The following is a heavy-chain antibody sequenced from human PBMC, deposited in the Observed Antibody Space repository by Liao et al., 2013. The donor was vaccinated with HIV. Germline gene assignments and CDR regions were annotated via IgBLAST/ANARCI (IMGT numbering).Heavy chain of an antibody. CDR3: ARSHYGDYAGVGY. CDR1: GGSMSSDDYS. D-gene: IGHD4-17*01. J-gene: IGHJ4*02. Sequence: QLQLQESGPGLVKPSETLSLTCTVSGGSMSSDDYSWNWIRQAPGKGLEWIGYVYHTGATNNNPSLNSRLTMSVDGSMSHFSLELRSVTAADTAVYYCARSHYGDYAGVGYWGQGTLVTVSS. CDR2: VYHTGAT. V-gene: IGHV4-30-2*01.